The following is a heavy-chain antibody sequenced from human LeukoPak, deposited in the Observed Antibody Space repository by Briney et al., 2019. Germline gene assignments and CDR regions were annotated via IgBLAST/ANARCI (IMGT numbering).Heavy chain of an antibody. CDR2: ISGSGGST. CDR3: AKFRVRGVIQYYYYRDV. V-gene: IGHV3-23*01. J-gene: IGHJ6*03. D-gene: IGHD3-10*01. CDR1: GFTFSSFS. Sequence: GGSLRLSGAASGFTFSSFSMNWVRQAPGKGLEWVSAISGSGGSTYYADSVKGRFTISRDNSKNTLYLQMNSLRAEDTAVYYCAKFRVRGVIQYYYYRDVWGKGAAVTISS.